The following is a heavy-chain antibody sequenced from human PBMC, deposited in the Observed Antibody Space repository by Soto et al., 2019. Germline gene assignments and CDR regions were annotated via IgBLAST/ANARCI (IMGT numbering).Heavy chain of an antibody. J-gene: IGHJ4*02. CDR3: CRPYSNNESDY. CDR2: ITSSGGTT. V-gene: IGHV3-23*01. Sequence: PGGSLRLSCGASGFTFSSYAMTWVRQAPGKGLEWVSGITSSGGTTYYSDSVKGRFTISRDNSKNTLLLQMNSLRAEDTAVYYCCRPYSNNESDYWGQGTLVTVSS. D-gene: IGHD4-4*01. CDR1: GFTFSSYA.